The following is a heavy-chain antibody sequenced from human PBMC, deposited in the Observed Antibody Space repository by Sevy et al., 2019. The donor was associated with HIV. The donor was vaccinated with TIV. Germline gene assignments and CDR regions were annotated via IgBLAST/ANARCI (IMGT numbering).Heavy chain of an antibody. J-gene: IGHJ5*02. CDR1: GYTFSNYG. CDR2: IGTYNGNR. D-gene: IGHD1-26*01. V-gene: IGHV1-18*01. CDR3: AGGVSVGPTTGVWFDP. Sequence: ASVKVSCKASGYTFSNYGISWVRQAPGQGLEWMGWIGTYNGNRKSAQKFQDRVTMTTDTSTSIAYMELRSLRKDDTAVYFCAGGVSVGPTTGVWFDPWGQGTLVTVSS.